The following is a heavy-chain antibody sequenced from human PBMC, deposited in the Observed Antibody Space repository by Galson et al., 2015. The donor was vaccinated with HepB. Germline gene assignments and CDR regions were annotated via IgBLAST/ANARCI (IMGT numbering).Heavy chain of an antibody. Sequence: SLRLSCAASGFTFSSYAMSWVRQAPGKGLEWVSAISGSGGSTYYADSVKGRFTISRGNSKNTLYLQMNSLRAEDTAVYYCATAMVTLYYFDYWGQGTLVTVSS. CDR2: ISGSGGST. V-gene: IGHV3-23*01. J-gene: IGHJ4*02. CDR3: ATAMVTLYYFDY. D-gene: IGHD5-18*01. CDR1: GFTFSSYA.